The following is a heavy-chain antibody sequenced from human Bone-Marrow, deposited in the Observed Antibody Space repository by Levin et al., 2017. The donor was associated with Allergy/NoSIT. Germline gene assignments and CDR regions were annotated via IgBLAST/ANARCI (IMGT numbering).Heavy chain of an antibody. CDR2: LIPIFGTP. CDR3: ARDLGYLGLLNWFDS. J-gene: IGHJ5*01. Sequence: AASVKVSCTASGDTFSSNSISWVRQAPGQGLEWMGGLIPIFGTPNYAQKFQDRLTITADTSMTTAFMELSSLRLEDTAVYYCARDLGYLGLLNWFDSWGQGAVVIVSS. V-gene: IGHV1-69*06. CDR1: GDTFSSNS. D-gene: IGHD2-2*03.